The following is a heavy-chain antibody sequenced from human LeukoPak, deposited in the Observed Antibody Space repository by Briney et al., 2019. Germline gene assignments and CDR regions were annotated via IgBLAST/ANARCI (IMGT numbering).Heavy chain of an antibody. CDR2: IYYSGSTSYYSGST. J-gene: IGHJ6*03. CDR1: GGSISSSNSY. V-gene: IGHV4-39*07. Sequence: SETLSLTCTVSGGSISSSNSYWGWIRQPPGKGLEWIASIYYSGSTSYYSGSTYYNPSLKSRVTISVDTSKNQFSLKLSSVTAADTAVYYCAREPPVYYGSGSPNYYYYYYMDVWGKGTTVTVSS. CDR3: AREPPVYYGSGSPNYYYYYYMDV. D-gene: IGHD3-10*01.